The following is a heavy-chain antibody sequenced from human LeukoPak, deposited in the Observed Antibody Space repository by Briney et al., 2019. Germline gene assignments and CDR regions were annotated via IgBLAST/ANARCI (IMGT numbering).Heavy chain of an antibody. V-gene: IGHV4-34*01. J-gene: IGHJ4*02. CDR1: GGSFSGYY. CDR3: ARGGAYYDFWSGYYHPNDY. CDR2: INHSGST. D-gene: IGHD3-3*01. Sequence: SETLSLTCAVYGGSFSGYYWSWIRQPPGKGLEWIGEINHSGSTNYNPSLKSRVTISVDTSKNQFSLKLSSVTAADTAVYYCARGGAYYDFWSGYYHPNDYWGQGTLVTVSS.